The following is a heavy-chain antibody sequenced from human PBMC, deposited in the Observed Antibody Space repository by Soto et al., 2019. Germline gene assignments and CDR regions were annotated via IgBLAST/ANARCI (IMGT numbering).Heavy chain of an antibody. D-gene: IGHD1-26*01. V-gene: IGHV3-23*01. Sequence: EVQVLESGGGLVQPGGSLRLSCVVSVFPFGAHAMSWVRQAPGKGLEWVSGLSNTGRRTSYADSVKGRFNISRDNSENTGYLQMNSLRVEDTAVYYCATEMGATQGPFDNWGQGTLVTVSS. CDR1: VFPFGAHA. CDR2: LSNTGRRT. J-gene: IGHJ4*02. CDR3: ATEMGATQGPFDN.